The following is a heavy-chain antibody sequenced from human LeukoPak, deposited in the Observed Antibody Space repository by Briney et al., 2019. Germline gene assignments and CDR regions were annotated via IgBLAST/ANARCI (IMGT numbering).Heavy chain of an antibody. V-gene: IGHV3-15*01. CDR1: GFTFSSYS. CDR3: TTAGGIQLWLHLTVGDY. D-gene: IGHD5-18*01. Sequence: PGGSLRLSCAASGFTFSSYSMNWVRQAPRKGLEWVGRIKSKTDGGTTDYAAPVKGRFTISRDDSKNTLYLQMNSLKTEDTAVYYCTTAGGIQLWLHLTVGDYWGQGTLVTVSS. J-gene: IGHJ4*02. CDR2: IKSKTDGGTT.